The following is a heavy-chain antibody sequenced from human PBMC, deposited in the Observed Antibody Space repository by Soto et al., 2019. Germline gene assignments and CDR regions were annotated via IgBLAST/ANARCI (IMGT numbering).Heavy chain of an antibody. Sequence: PGGSLRLSCAASGFTFSSFAMSWVRQAPGKGLEWVSTINKSGGSTYYADSVKGRFTISRDNSKNMLFLQINGLRAEDTAVYYCAKDPTTTGTTFDYWGRGTLVTVSS. D-gene: IGHD1-1*01. CDR2: INKSGGST. V-gene: IGHV3-23*01. CDR1: GFTFSSFA. J-gene: IGHJ4*02. CDR3: AKDPTTTGTTFDY.